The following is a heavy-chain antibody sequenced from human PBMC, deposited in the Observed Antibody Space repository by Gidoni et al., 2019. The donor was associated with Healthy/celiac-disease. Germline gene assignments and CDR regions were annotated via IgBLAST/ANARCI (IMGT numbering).Heavy chain of an antibody. CDR2: ISSSSSTI. CDR1: GFTFSSYS. J-gene: IGHJ6*03. CDR3: ARDEGPAAAGIYYYYYMDV. V-gene: IGHV3-48*02. Sequence: EVQLVESGGGLVQPGGSLRLSCAAPGFTFSSYSMNWVRQAPGKGLEWVSYISSSSSTIYYADSVKGRFTISRDNAKNSLYLQMNSLRDEDTAVYYCARDEGPAAAGIYYYYYMDVWGKGTTVTVSS. D-gene: IGHD6-13*01.